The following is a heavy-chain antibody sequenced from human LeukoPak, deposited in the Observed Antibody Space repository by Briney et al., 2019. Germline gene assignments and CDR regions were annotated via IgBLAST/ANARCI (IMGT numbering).Heavy chain of an antibody. CDR1: GFTVSSNY. Sequence: PGGSLRLSCAASGFTVSSNYMSWVRQAPGKGLEWVAFIRYDGSNKYYADSVKGRFTISRDNSKNTLYLQMNSLRAEDTAVYYCAKDRTGYCSGGSCYAPDYWGQGTLVTVSS. J-gene: IGHJ4*02. V-gene: IGHV3-30*02. D-gene: IGHD2-15*01. CDR2: IRYDGSNK. CDR3: AKDRTGYCSGGSCYAPDY.